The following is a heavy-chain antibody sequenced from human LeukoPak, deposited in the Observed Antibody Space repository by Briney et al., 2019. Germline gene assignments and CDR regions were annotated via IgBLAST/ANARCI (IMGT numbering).Heavy chain of an antibody. J-gene: IGHJ3*02. V-gene: IGHV3-7*01. D-gene: IGHD2-2*01. Sequence: GGSLRLSCAASGFTFSTYWMTWVRQAPGKGLEWVAHINQDGSEKYYVDSVKGRFTISRDNAKNSLYLQMNSLRVEDTAVYYCARANQLLLNAFDIWGQGTMVTVSS. CDR3: ARANQLLLNAFDI. CDR1: GFTFSTYW. CDR2: INQDGSEK.